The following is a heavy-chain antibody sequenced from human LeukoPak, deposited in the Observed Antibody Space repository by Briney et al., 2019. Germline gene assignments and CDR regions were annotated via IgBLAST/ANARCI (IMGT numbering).Heavy chain of an antibody. CDR3: AKEEDCSSTSCYTY. J-gene: IGHJ4*02. CDR2: ISGSGGST. Sequence: PGGSLRLSCSASGFTVSSNYMSWVRQAPGKGLEWVSAISGSGGSTYYADSVKGRFTISRDNSKNTLYLQMNSLRAEDTAVYYCAKEEDCSSTSCYTYWGQGTLVTVSS. V-gene: IGHV3-23*01. D-gene: IGHD2-2*02. CDR1: GFTVSSNY.